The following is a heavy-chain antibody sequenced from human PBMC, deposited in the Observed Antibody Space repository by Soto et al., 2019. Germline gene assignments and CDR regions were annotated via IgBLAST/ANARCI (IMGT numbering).Heavy chain of an antibody. CDR1: GYSFTSYW. V-gene: IGHV5-10-1*01. J-gene: IGHJ6*02. Sequence: PGESLKISCKGSGYSFTSYWISWVRQMPGKGLEWMGRIDPSDSYTNYSPSFQGHVTISADKSISTAYLQWSSLKASDTAMYYCARLGISMVRGGVGISSSGSSGGMDVWGQVTTVTVSS. CDR2: IDPSDSYT. D-gene: IGHD3-10*01. CDR3: ARLGISMVRGGVGISSSGSSGGMDV.